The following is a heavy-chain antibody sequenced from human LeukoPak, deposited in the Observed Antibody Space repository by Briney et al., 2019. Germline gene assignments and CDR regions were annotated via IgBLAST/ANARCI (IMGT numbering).Heavy chain of an antibody. V-gene: IGHV3-30*18. J-gene: IGHJ4*02. CDR2: ISYDGSNK. D-gene: IGHD4-17*01. Sequence: AGGSLRLSCAASGFTFSSYGMHWVRQAPGKGLEWVAVISYDGSNKYYADSVKGRFTISRDNSKNTLYLQMNSLRAEDTAVYYCAKGQGYGDYVNFDYWGQGTLVTVSS. CDR1: GFTFSSYG. CDR3: AKGQGYGDYVNFDY.